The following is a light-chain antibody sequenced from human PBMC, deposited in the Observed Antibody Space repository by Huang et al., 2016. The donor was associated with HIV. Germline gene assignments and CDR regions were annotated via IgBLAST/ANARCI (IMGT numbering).Light chain of an antibody. CDR3: QQYNNWPPRFT. J-gene: IGKJ3*01. V-gene: IGKV3-15*01. Sequence: EIVMTQSPATLSVSPGERATLSCRASQSVSSNLAWYQQKPGQAPRLLSYGASTRATGVPARFSGSGSGTEFTLTISSLQSEAFAVYYCQQYNNWPPRFTFGPGTKVDIK. CDR1: QSVSSN. CDR2: GAS.